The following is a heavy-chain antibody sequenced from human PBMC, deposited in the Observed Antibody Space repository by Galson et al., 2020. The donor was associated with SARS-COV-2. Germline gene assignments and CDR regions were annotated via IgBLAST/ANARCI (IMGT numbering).Heavy chain of an antibody. CDR3: AKDLRGGSSAPYYYGSGSYHYGMDV. CDR1: GFTLSSYG. J-gene: IGHJ6*02. CDR2: IWYDGSNK. Sequence: GGSLRLSCAASGFTLSSYGMHWVRQAPGKGLEWVAVIWYDGSNKYYADSVKGRFTISRDNSKNTLYLQMNSLRAEDTAVYYCAKDLRGGSSAPYYYGSGSYHYGMDVWGQGTTVTVSS. V-gene: IGHV3-33*06. D-gene: IGHD3-10*01.